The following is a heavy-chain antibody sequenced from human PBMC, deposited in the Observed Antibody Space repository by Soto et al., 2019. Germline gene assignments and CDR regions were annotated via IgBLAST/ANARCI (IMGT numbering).Heavy chain of an antibody. CDR3: ASWPGSSNYYYSHMDV. CDR2: IYYSGST. V-gene: IGHV4-59*01. D-gene: IGHD6-6*01. Sequence: SETLSLTCTVSGGSISSYDWSWIRQPPGKGLEWIGYIYYSGSTNYNPSLKSRVTISVVTSKNQFSLMLSSVTAADTAVYYCASWPGSSNYYYSHMDVWGKGTTVTVSS. CDR1: GGSISSYD. J-gene: IGHJ6*03.